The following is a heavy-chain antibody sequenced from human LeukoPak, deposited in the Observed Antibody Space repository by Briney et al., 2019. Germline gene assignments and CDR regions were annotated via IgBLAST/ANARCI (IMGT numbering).Heavy chain of an antibody. Sequence: SQTLSLTCTVSGGSISSGGYYWSWIRQHPGKGLEWIGYIYYSGSTYYNPSLKSRVTISVDTSKNQLSLKLSSVTAADTAVYYCARAVFTSDYDILTGYKGDWFDPWGQGTLVTVSS. D-gene: IGHD3-9*01. J-gene: IGHJ5*02. CDR2: IYYSGST. CDR3: ARAVFTSDYDILTGYKGDWFDP. V-gene: IGHV4-31*03. CDR1: GGSISSGGYY.